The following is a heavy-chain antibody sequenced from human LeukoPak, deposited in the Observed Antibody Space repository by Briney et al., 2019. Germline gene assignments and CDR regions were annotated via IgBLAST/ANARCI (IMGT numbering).Heavy chain of an antibody. V-gene: IGHV3-7*01. CDR1: GFTYSNYW. J-gene: IGHJ4*02. CDR2: INQDGSVQ. D-gene: IGHD2-21*01. CDR3: ARNPAKVFPAEY. Sequence: GGSLRLSCAASGFTYSNYWMSWVRQAPGKGLEWVANINQDGSVQYYVDSVKGRFTISRDNAKNSLSLQMNNLRAEDTAVYHCARNPAKVFPAEYWGQGTLVTVSS.